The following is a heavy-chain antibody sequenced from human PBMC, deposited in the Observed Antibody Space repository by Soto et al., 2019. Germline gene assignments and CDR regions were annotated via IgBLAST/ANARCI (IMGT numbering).Heavy chain of an antibody. CDR2: IYYSGST. Sequence: QVQLQESGPGLVKPSETLSLTCTVSGGSISSYYWSWIRQPPGKGLEWIGYIYYSGSTNYNPSLKSRVTISVDTSKNQFSLKLSSVTAADTAVYYCARHGRNVVVPAAMRGFSAFDIWGQGTMVTVSS. V-gene: IGHV4-59*08. J-gene: IGHJ3*02. CDR1: GGSISSYY. CDR3: ARHGRNVVVPAAMRGFSAFDI. D-gene: IGHD2-2*01.